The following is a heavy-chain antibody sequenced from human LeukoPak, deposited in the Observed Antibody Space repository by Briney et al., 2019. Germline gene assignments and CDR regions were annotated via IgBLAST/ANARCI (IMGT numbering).Heavy chain of an antibody. D-gene: IGHD2-15*01. CDR2: ISAYNGNT. CDR1: GYTFTSYG. J-gene: IGHJ4*02. V-gene: IGHV1-18*01. Sequence: GASVKVSCKASGYTFTSYGISWVRQAPGQGLERMGWISAYNGNTNYAQKLQGRVTMTTDTSTSTAYMELRSLRSDDTAVYYCARDTRMLGYCSGGSCYFRYWGQGTLVTVSS. CDR3: ARDTRMLGYCSGGSCYFRY.